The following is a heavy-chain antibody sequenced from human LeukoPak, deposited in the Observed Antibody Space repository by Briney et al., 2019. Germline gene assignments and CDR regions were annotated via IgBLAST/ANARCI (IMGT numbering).Heavy chain of an antibody. D-gene: IGHD5-12*01. CDR1: GFTLSSYG. CDR2: ISKDGSEK. V-gene: IGHV3-7*01. Sequence: GGSLRLSFAASGFTLSSYGMTWVRQPPGKGLGGGPTISKDGSEKYYVDSVKGRFTISRDNAKNSLYLQMNSLRAEDTAVYYCARDGAKIYSGYDNYYFDYWGQGTLVTVSS. J-gene: IGHJ4*02. CDR3: ARDGAKIYSGYDNYYFDY.